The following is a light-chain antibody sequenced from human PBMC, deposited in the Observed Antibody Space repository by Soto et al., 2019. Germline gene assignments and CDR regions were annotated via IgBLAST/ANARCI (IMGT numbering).Light chain of an antibody. V-gene: IGKV1-27*01. J-gene: IGKJ4*02. Sequence: DIQMTQSPSSLSASIGDRVTITCRASQGINHFLAWYQQKPGKVPKLLIYAASTLHSGVPSRFSGSGSGTDVSLTISSLQPEDVATYYCQKYDGSPLTYGGGTKVEIK. CDR2: AAS. CDR1: QGINHF. CDR3: QKYDGSPLT.